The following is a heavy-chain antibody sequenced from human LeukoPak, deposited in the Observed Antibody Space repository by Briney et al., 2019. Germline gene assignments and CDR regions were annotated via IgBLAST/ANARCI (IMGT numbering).Heavy chain of an antibody. CDR1: GYTFTGYY. V-gene: IGHV1-2*02. CDR3: ARDPDFEANVPDY. CDR2: INPNSGGT. D-gene: IGHD3-3*01. Sequence: GASVKVSCKASGYTFTGYYMHWVRQAPGQGLEWMGWINPNSGGTNYAQKFQGRVTMTRDTSISTAYMELSRLRSDDTAVYYRARDPDFEANVPDYWGQGTLVTVSS. J-gene: IGHJ4*02.